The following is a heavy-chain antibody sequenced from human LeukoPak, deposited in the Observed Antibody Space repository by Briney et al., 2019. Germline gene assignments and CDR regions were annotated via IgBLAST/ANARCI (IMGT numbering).Heavy chain of an antibody. D-gene: IGHD2-21*01. CDR2: ISSSSSYI. J-gene: IGHJ4*02. Sequence: GGSLRLSCAASGFTFSSYSMNWVRQAPGKGLEWVSSISSSSSYIYYADSVKGRFTISRDNAKNSLYLQMNSLRAEDTAVYYCARDRSHIKFGYWGQGTLVTVSS. V-gene: IGHV3-21*01. CDR1: GFTFSSYS. CDR3: ARDRSHIKFGY.